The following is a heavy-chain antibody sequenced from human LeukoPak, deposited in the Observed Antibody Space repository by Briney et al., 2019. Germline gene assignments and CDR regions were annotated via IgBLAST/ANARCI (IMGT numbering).Heavy chain of an antibody. V-gene: IGHV4-38-2*02. CDR2: IHQSGRT. D-gene: IGHD6-13*01. J-gene: IGHJ4*02. CDR1: GYSITSGYY. CDR3: ARVKLYSSSWHPNRYYFDY. Sequence: PSETLSLTCTVSGYSITSGYYWGWIRQPPGKGLEWIGSIHQSGRTYYNLSLKSRVTISVDTSENQFSLKLTSVTAADTAVYYCARVKLYSSSWHPNRYYFDYWGQGTLVTVSS.